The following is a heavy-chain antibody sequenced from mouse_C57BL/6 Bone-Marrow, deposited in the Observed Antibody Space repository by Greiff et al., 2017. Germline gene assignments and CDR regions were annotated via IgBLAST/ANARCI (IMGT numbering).Heavy chain of an antibody. V-gene: IGHV1-80*01. Sequence: QVQLQQSGAELVKPGASVKISCKASGYAFSSYWMNWVKQRPGKGLEWIGQIYPGDGDTNYNGKFKGKATLTADKSSSTAYMQLSSLTSEDSAVYFCARSPVGYAMDYWGQGTSVTVSS. J-gene: IGHJ4*01. CDR3: ARSPVGYAMDY. CDR1: GYAFSSYW. CDR2: IYPGDGDT. D-gene: IGHD1-1*01.